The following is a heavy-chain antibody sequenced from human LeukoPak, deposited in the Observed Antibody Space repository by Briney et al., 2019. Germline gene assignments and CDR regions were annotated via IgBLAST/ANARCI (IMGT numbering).Heavy chain of an antibody. V-gene: IGHV4-34*01. CDR1: GGSFSGYY. Sequence: SETLSLTCAVYGGSFSGYYWSWIRQPPGKGLEWIGEINHSRSTNYNPSLKSRVTISVDTSKNQFSLKLSSVTAAETAVYYCARGQYCSSTSCYNWYFDLWGRGTLVTVSS. CDR2: INHSRST. J-gene: IGHJ2*01. CDR3: ARGQYCSSTSCYNWYFDL. D-gene: IGHD2-2*01.